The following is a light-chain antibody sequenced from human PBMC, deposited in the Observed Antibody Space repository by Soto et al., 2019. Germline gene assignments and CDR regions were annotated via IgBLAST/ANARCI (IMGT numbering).Light chain of an antibody. CDR1: SGHSSYI. CDR3: ETWDNNILV. J-gene: IGLJ2*01. V-gene: IGLV4-60*02. CDR2: LEVSGSY. Sequence: QSVLTQSSSASASLGSSVKLTCTRSSGHSSYIIAWHQQQPGKAPRYLMKLEVSGSYNKGSGVPDRFSGSSSGADRCLTISNLQFEDEADYYCETWDNNILVFGGGTKLTVL.